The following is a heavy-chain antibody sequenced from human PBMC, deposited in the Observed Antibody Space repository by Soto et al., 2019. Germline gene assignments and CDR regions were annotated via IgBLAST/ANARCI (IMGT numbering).Heavy chain of an antibody. CDR1: GFTFSSYS. CDR2: ISSSSSTI. D-gene: IGHD4-17*01. CDR3: ARDLIYGDRPRSY. Sequence: EVQLVESGGGLVQPGGSLRLSCAASGFTFSSYSMNWVRQAPGKGLEWVSYISSSSSTIYYADSVKGRFTISRDNAKNSLYLQMNSLRAEDTAVYYCARDLIYGDRPRSYWGQGTLVTVSS. J-gene: IGHJ4*02. V-gene: IGHV3-48*01.